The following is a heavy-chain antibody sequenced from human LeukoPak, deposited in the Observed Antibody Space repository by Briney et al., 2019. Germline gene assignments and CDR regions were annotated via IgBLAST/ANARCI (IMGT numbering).Heavy chain of an antibody. V-gene: IGHV3-74*01. D-gene: IGHD7-27*01. CDR3: ARGYRPNWGSTVGDY. CDR1: GFTFSSYR. J-gene: IGHJ4*02. Sequence: PGGSLRLSCAASGFTFSSYRMHWVRQAPGKGLVWVSRINSDGSSTNYADSVKGRFTISRDNAKNTLYLQMNSLRAEDTAVYYCARGYRPNWGSTVGDYWGQGTLVTVSS. CDR2: INSDGSST.